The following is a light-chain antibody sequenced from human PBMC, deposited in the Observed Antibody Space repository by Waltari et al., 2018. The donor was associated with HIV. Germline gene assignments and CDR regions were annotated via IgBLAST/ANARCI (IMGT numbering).Light chain of an antibody. J-gene: IGLJ3*02. Sequence: SYELTQPPPASVSPGQTPRITCAGDALPKQYAYWYQQKPCQAPVLVIYKDSDRPSGIPERFSGSSSGTTVTLTISGVQAEDEADYYCQSADSSGSWVFGGGTKLTVL. CDR2: KDS. CDR3: QSADSSGSWV. CDR1: ALPKQY. V-gene: IGLV3-25*03.